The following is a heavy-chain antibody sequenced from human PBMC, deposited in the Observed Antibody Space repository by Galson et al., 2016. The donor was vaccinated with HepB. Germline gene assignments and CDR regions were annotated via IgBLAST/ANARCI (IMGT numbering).Heavy chain of an antibody. CDR1: GFSFSLYG. J-gene: IGHJ6*02. Sequence: SLRLSCAASGFSFSLYGMHWVRQAPGKGLEWVAVVWYDGETKQSADSVKGRFTISRDNSNNTVYLQMNSLRAEDTAVYYCARGSYGSSWLSGLDVWGQGTIVIVSS. V-gene: IGHV3-33*01. D-gene: IGHD5-18*01. CDR2: VWYDGETK. CDR3: ARGSYGSSWLSGLDV.